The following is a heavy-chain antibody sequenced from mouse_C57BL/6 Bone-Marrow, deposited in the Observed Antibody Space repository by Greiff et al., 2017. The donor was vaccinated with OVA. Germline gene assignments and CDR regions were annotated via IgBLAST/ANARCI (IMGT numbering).Heavy chain of an antibody. CDR3: AGWFAY. V-gene: IGHV3-6*01. CDR1: GYSITSGYY. CDR2: ISYDGSN. J-gene: IGHJ3*01. Sequence: VQLKQSGPGLVKPSQSLSLTCSVTGYSITSGYYWNWIRQFPGNKLEWMGYISYDGSNNYNPSLKNRISITRDTSKNQFFLKLNSVTTEDTATYYCAGWFAYWGQGTLVTVSA.